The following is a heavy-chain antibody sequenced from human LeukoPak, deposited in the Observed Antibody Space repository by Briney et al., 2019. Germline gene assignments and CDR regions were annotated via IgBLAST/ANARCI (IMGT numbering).Heavy chain of an antibody. V-gene: IGHV1-3*01. J-gene: IGHJ4*02. CDR3: ARENPIKSWDY. Sequence: ASVKVSCKASGYTFTSYAIHWVRQAPGQRLEWMGWINAGNGNTKYSQKFQGRVTITRDTSTSTVYMELSSLRFEDTAVYYCARENPIKSWDYWGQGTLVTVSS. CDR1: GYTFTSYA. D-gene: IGHD1-14*01. CDR2: INAGNGNT.